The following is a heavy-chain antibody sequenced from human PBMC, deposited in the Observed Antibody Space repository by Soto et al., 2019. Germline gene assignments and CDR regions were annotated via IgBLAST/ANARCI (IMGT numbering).Heavy chain of an antibody. CDR1: GYTLTELS. Sequence: GASVKVSCKVSGYTLTELSMHWVRQAPGQGLEWMGRISTYNGNTNYPQSLQGRLTMTTDTSTTTAYMELRSLRSDDTAVYYCARDPYHVLMVNAPNLYGMDVWGQGTTVTVSS. CDR3: ARDPYHVLMVNAPNLYGMDV. J-gene: IGHJ6*02. D-gene: IGHD2-8*01. V-gene: IGHV1-18*01. CDR2: ISTYNGNT.